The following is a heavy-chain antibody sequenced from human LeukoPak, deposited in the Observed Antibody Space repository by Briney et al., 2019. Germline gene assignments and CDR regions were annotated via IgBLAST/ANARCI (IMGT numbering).Heavy chain of an antibody. D-gene: IGHD6-13*01. CDR2: IYYTGTT. J-gene: IGHJ4*02. Sequence: SSETLSLTCTVSGGSFSTYYWSWIRQPPEKGLEWIGYIYYTGTTNYNPSLKSRVTISVDTSKNQFSLNLSSVTAEDTAVYYCARAGANGIEAAGSLRYWGQGTLVTVSS. CDR3: ARAGANGIEAAGSLRY. CDR1: GGSFSTYY. V-gene: IGHV4-59*01.